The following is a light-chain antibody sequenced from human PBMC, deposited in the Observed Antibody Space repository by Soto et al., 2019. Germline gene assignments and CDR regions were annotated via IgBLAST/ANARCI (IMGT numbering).Light chain of an antibody. CDR2: GAS. CDR3: QQYDNSVLT. Sequence: EIVLTQSPGTLSLSPGDRATLYCRASQSVSSSNLAWYQQTPGQAPRLLIYGASSRATGIPDRFSGSGSGTDFTLTISRLEPEDFALYYCQQYDNSVLTFGGGTKV. V-gene: IGKV3-20*01. CDR1: QSVSSSN. J-gene: IGKJ4*01.